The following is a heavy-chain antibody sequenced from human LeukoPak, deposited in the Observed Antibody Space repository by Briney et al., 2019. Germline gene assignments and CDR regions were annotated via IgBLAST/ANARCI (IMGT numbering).Heavy chain of an antibody. J-gene: IGHJ4*02. CDR1: GFTFSSYG. D-gene: IGHD6-19*01. CDR2: IWYDGSNK. Sequence: AGRSLRLSCAASGFTFSSYGMHWVRLAPGKGLEWVAVIWYDGSNKYYADSVKGRFTISRDNSKNTLYLQMNSLRAEDTAVYYCARGREGTYIAVAGTFPDYWGQGTLVTVSS. V-gene: IGHV3-33*01. CDR3: ARGREGTYIAVAGTFPDY.